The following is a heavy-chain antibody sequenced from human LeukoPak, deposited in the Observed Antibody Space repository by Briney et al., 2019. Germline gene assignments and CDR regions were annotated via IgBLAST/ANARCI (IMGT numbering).Heavy chain of an antibody. V-gene: IGHV4-34*01. Sequence: SETLSLTCAVYGGSFSGYYWSWIRQPPGKGLERIGEINHSGSTNYNPSLKSRVTISVDTSKNQFSLKLSSVTAADTAVYYCARGPIYCSGGSCYFASHYFDYWGQGTLSPSPQ. J-gene: IGHJ4*02. CDR2: INHSGST. CDR1: GGSFSGYY. D-gene: IGHD2-15*01. CDR3: ARGPIYCSGGSCYFASHYFDY.